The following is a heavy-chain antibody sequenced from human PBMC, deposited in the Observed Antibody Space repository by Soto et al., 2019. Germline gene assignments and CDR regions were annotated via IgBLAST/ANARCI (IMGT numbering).Heavy chain of an antibody. D-gene: IGHD6-6*01. J-gene: IGHJ4*02. CDR2: ISGSGSTT. CDR3: VREASSTGLHLDH. V-gene: IGHV3-23*01. Sequence: GGSLRLSCVASGFIFSNYAMSWVRQAPGKGLEWVSFISGSGSTTYYADSVKGRFTISRGNSKNMLYVQMNSLRAEDAAVYYCVREASSTGLHLDHWGRGTLVTVSS. CDR1: GFIFSNYA.